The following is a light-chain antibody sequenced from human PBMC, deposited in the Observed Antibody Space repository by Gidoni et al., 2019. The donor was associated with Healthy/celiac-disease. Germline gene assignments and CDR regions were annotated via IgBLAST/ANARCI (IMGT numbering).Light chain of an antibody. CDR2: GAS. V-gene: IGKV3-20*01. CDR3: QQYGSSSIT. J-gene: IGKJ5*01. Sequence: ETVLTQSPGTLSLSPGERATPSCRASQSVSSSYLAWYQPKPGHAPRLLLYGASSRATGIPDRFSGSGSGTSFTLPISRLEPEEFSVYYCQQYGSSSITFXXXTRLEIK. CDR1: QSVSSSY.